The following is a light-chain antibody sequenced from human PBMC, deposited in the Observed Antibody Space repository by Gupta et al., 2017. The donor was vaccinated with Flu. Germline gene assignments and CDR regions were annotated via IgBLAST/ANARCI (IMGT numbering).Light chain of an antibody. CDR2: SNS. CDR1: RSNIGSNI. J-gene: IGLJ2*01. Sequence: QSVLTQPPSASGTPGQKVTISCSGSRSNIGSNIVNWYQQFPGAAPKLLIYSNSQRASGVPDRFSGSKSGTSASLTISGLQSEDEADYYCVAWDDSLSGPLFGGGTRLTVL. V-gene: IGLV1-44*01. CDR3: VAWDDSLSGPL.